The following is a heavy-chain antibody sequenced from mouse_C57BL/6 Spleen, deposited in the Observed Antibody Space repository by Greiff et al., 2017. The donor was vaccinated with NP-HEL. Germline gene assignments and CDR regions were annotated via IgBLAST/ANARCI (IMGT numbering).Heavy chain of an antibody. J-gene: IGHJ4*01. CDR3: ARGGDYPRD. CDR2: ISSGSSTI. CDR1: GFTFSDYG. V-gene: IGHV5-17*01. D-gene: IGHD2-4*01. Sequence: DVKLVESGGGLVKPGGSLKLSGAASGFTFSDYGMHWVRQAPEKGLEWVAYISSGSSTIYYADTVKGRFTISRDNAKNTLFLQMTSLRSEDTAMYYCARGGDYPRDWGQGTSVTVSS.